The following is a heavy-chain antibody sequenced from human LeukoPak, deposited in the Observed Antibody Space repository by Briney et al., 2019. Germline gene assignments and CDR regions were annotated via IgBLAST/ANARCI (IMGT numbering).Heavy chain of an antibody. J-gene: IGHJ4*02. CDR2: IIPIFGTA. D-gene: IGHD6-13*01. Sequence: SVKVSCKASGGTFSSYAISWVRQAPGQGLEWMGGIIPIFGTANYAQKFQGRVTITADKSTSTAYMELSSLRSEDTAVYYCARASSSWYFGRGYYFDYWGQGTLVTVSS. CDR1: GGTFSSYA. V-gene: IGHV1-69*06. CDR3: ARASSSWYFGRGYYFDY.